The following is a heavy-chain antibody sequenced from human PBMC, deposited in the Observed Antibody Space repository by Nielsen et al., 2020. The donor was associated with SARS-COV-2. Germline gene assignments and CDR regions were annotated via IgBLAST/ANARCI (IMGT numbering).Heavy chain of an antibody. CDR1: GFTFSSYA. J-gene: IGHJ6*02. Sequence: GESLKISCAASGFTFSSYAMHWVRQAPGKGLEWVAVISYDGSNKYYADSVKGRFTISRDNSKNTLYLQMNSLRAEDTAVYYCAKDPLGYYYYGMDVWGQGTTVTVSS. CDR3: AKDPLGYYYYGMDV. V-gene: IGHV3-30-3*01. CDR2: ISYDGSNK. D-gene: IGHD7-27*01.